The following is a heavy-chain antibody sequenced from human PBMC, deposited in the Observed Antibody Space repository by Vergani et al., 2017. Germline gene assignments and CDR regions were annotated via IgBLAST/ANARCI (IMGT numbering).Heavy chain of an antibody. CDR2: INHSGST. D-gene: IGHD1-14*01. Sequence: QVQLQESGPGLVKPSETLSLTCTVSNYSISRGYFWGWIRQPPGKGLEWIGEINHSGSTNYNPSLKSRVTISVDTSKNQFSLKLSSVTAADTAVYYCARAGGHRSYYYMDVWGKGP. CDR3: ARAGGHRSYYYMDV. J-gene: IGHJ6*03. V-gene: IGHV4-38-2*02. CDR1: NYSISRGYF.